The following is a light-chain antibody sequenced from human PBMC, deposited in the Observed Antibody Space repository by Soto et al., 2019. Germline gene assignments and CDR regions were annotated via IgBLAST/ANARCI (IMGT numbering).Light chain of an antibody. CDR1: QGISNY. J-gene: IGKJ4*01. CDR2: AAS. Sequence: DIQMTQSPSSLSASVGDRVTITCRASQGISNYLAGYQQKPGKVPKLLFYAASNLQSGVPTRFSGSGSGTDFTLTISSLQSEGVATYYLQKYNSAPRLTFGGGTKVEIK. V-gene: IGKV1-27*01. CDR3: QKYNSAPRLT.